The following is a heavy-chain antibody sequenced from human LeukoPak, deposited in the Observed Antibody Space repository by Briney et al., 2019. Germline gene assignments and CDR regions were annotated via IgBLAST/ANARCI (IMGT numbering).Heavy chain of an antibody. Sequence: GASVKVSCKASGYTFTSYDINWVRQATGQGLEWMGWMNPNSGNTGYAQKFQGRVTMTRNTSISTAYMELSSLRSEDTAVYYCIHSRRGTYNYYYGMDVWGQGTTVTVSS. CDR3: IHSRRGTYNYYYGMDV. J-gene: IGHJ6*02. D-gene: IGHD1-1*01. CDR2: MNPNSGNT. CDR1: GYTFTSYD. V-gene: IGHV1-8*01.